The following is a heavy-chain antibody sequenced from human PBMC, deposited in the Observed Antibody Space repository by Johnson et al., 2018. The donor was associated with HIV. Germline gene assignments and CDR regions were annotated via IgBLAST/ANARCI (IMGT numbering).Heavy chain of an antibody. CDR3: ARVGDRVIWFGGLDAFDI. CDR1: GFTFSSYW. Sequence: VQLVESGGGLVQPGGSLRLSCEPSGFTFSSYWMSWVRQAPGKWLEWVANIKQDGSEKNYVDSVKGRFTIPRDNAGNSLSLQMNSLRAEDTAVYYCARVGDRVIWFGGLDAFDIWGQGTMVTVSS. D-gene: IGHD3-10*01. CDR2: IKQDGSEK. J-gene: IGHJ3*02. V-gene: IGHV3-7*01.